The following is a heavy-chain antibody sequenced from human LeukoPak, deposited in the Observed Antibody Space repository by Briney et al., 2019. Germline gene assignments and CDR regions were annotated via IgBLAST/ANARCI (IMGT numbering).Heavy chain of an antibody. CDR3: ARVRLIANRAFDI. Sequence: GASLRLSCAASGFTLSSNYMSWVRQAPGKGVEWVSVTYSGGSTYYADSVKGRFTISRDNSKNTLYLQMNSLRAEDTAVYYCARVRLIANRAFDIWGQGTIVTVSS. CDR1: GFTLSSNY. V-gene: IGHV3-66*02. CDR2: TYSGGST. D-gene: IGHD2/OR15-2a*01. J-gene: IGHJ3*02.